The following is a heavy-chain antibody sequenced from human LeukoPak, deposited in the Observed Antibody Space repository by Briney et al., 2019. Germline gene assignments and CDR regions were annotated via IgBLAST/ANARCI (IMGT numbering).Heavy chain of an antibody. J-gene: IGHJ6*03. CDR2: MSHSGRT. D-gene: IGHD2-2*01. CDR1: GGSISSSSYY. Sequence: KPSETLSLTCTVSGGSISSSSYYWGWIRQPPGKGLEWIGEMSHSGRTNYNPSLKSRVTISVDTSKNQFSLKLSSVTAADTAVYYCARFGSYCSSTSCSYYYNYYMDVWGKGTTVTVSS. CDR3: ARFGSYCSSTSCSYYYNYYMDV. V-gene: IGHV4-39*07.